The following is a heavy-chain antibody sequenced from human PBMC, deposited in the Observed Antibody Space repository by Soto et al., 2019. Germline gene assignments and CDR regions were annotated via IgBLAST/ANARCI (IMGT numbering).Heavy chain of an antibody. V-gene: IGHV1-3*01. CDR3: ARGYSGSYSSGHFDY. Sequence: ASVKVSCKASGYTFTSYAMHWVRQAPGQRLEWMGWINAGNGNTKYSQNFQGRVTITRDTSASTAYMELSSLRSEDTAVYYCARGYSGSYSSGHFDYWGQGTLVTVSS. D-gene: IGHD6-19*01. J-gene: IGHJ4*02. CDR1: GYTFTSYA. CDR2: INAGNGNT.